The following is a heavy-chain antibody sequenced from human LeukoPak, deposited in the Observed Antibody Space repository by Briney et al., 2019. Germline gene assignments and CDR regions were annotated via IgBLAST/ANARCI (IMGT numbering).Heavy chain of an antibody. CDR2: INPNSGGT. CDR1: GYTFTGYY. CDR3: ARDLLYDFWSGYYTGEPFDY. V-gene: IGHV1-2*02. J-gene: IGHJ4*02. Sequence: GASVKVSCKASGYTFTGYYMHWVRQAPGQGLEWMGWINPNSGGTNYAQKFQGRVTMTRDTSISTAYMELSRLRSDDTAVYYCARDLLYDFWSGYYTGEPFDYWGQGTLVTVSS. D-gene: IGHD3-3*01.